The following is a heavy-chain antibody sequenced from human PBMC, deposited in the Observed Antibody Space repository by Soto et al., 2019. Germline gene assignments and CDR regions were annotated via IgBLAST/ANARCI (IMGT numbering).Heavy chain of an antibody. Sequence: GGSLRLSCAASGFTFSCYAMSWVRQAPGKGLEWVSTIAYIGVTTYYADSVKGRFTMSRDNSKNTLHLQMNSLRAEDTAVYYCAKDRNYYGSGASNWFDPWGQGTLVTVSS. D-gene: IGHD3-10*01. CDR2: IAYIGVTT. V-gene: IGHV3-23*01. J-gene: IGHJ5*02. CDR3: AKDRNYYGSGASNWFDP. CDR1: GFTFSCYA.